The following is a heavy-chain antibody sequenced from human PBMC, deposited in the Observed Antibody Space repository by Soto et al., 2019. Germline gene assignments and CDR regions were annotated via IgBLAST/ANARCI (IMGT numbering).Heavy chain of an antibody. D-gene: IGHD3-22*01. CDR1: GGTFSSYA. CDR3: GGVGVTPYQLYYYYGMDV. V-gene: IGHV1-69*01. CDR2: IIPIFGTA. J-gene: IGHJ6*02. Sequence: QVQLVQSGAEVKKPGSSVKVSCKASGGTFSSYAISRVRQAPGQGLEWMGGIIPIFGTANYAQKFQGRVTITADESTRTAYMELSSLRSEDTAVYYCGGVGVTPYQLYYYYGMDVWGQGTTVTVSS.